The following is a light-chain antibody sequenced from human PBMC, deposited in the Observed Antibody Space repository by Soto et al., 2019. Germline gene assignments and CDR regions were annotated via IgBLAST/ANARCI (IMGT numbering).Light chain of an antibody. Sequence: EIVLTQSPATLSLSPGERATLSCGASQSVSSTYLGWYQQKPGLAPRLLIYDASSRATGIPYRSSGSGSGTDFTLTISRLEPEDFAVYYCQQYGSSPWTFGQGTKVEIK. CDR3: QQYGSSPWT. V-gene: IGKV3D-20*01. CDR1: QSVSSTY. CDR2: DAS. J-gene: IGKJ1*01.